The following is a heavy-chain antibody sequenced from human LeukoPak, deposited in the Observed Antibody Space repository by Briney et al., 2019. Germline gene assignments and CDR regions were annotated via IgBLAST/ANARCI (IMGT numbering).Heavy chain of an antibody. CDR3: ASNYCYDSSGYYSEYFQH. J-gene: IGHJ1*01. V-gene: IGHV4-4*07. D-gene: IGHD3-22*01. CDR1: GGSISSYY. Sequence: SETLSLTCTVSGGSISSYYWSWNRQPAGKGLEWIGRIYTSGSTNYNPSLKGRVTMSVDTSKNQFSLKLSSVTAADTAVYYCASNYCYDSSGYYSEYFQHWGQGTLVTVSS. CDR2: IYTSGST.